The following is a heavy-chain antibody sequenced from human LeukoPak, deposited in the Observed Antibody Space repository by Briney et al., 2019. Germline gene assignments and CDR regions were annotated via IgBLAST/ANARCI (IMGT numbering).Heavy chain of an antibody. D-gene: IGHD5-24*01. V-gene: IGHV3-30-3*01. Sequence: GRSLRLSCAASGFTFSSYAMHWVRQAPGKGLERVAVISYDGSNKYYADSVKGRFTISRDNSKNTLYLQTNSLRAEDTAVYYCAREGYGYNPPLEYWGQGTLVTVSS. CDR1: GFTFSSYA. CDR3: AREGYGYNPPLEY. J-gene: IGHJ4*02. CDR2: ISYDGSNK.